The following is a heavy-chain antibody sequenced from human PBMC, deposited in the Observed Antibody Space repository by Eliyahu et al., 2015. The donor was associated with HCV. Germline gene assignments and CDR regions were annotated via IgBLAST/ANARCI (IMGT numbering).Heavy chain of an antibody. CDR2: ISGSGGST. D-gene: IGHD3-3*01. J-gene: IGHJ3*02. CDR3: AKSTNYDFWSGYYNTDDAFDI. V-gene: IGHV3-23*01. Sequence: EVQLLESGGGLVQPGGSLRLSCAASGFXFSSYAXSWVRQAPGKGLEWVSAISGSGGSTYYADSVKGRFTISRDNSKNTLYLQMNSLRAEDTAVYYCAKSTNYDFWSGYYNTDDAFDIWGQGTMVTVSS. CDR1: GFXFSSYA.